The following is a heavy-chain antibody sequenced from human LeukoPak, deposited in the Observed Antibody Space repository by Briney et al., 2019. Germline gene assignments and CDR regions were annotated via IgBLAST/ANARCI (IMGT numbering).Heavy chain of an antibody. V-gene: IGHV4-39*07. CDR1: GGSISSSSYY. CDR3: ARDLGYCSGGSCRLSYNWFDP. D-gene: IGHD2-15*01. CDR2: IYYSGST. Sequence: PSETLSLTCTVSGGSISSSSYYWGWIRQPPGKGLEWIGSIYYSGSTYYNPSLKSRVTISVDTSKNQFSLKLSSVTAADTAVYYCARDLGYCSGGSCRLSYNWFDPWGQGTLVTVSS. J-gene: IGHJ5*02.